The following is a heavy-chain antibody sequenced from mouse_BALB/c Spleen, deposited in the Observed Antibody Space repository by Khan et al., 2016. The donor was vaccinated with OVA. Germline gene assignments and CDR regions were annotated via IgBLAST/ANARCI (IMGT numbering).Heavy chain of an antibody. CDR1: GYTFTNYG. Sequence: QIQLVQSGPELKKPGETVKISCKASGYTFTNYGMNWVKQAPGKGLKWMGWINTYTGEPTYADDFKGRFAFSLETSASTAYLQINNLKKEDTAKYCCARMKPYWYFDLWGAGTTVTVSS. CDR3: ARMKPYWYFDL. J-gene: IGHJ1*01. V-gene: IGHV9-3-1*01. CDR2: INTYTGEP.